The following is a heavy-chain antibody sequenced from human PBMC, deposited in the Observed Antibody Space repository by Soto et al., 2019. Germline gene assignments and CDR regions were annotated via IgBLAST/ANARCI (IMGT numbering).Heavy chain of an antibody. D-gene: IGHD3-9*01. CDR2: ISSNGGST. CDR1: GFTFSSYA. V-gene: IGHV3-64D*06. CDR3: VRQIMVGLDWPFGAVYYYGMDV. J-gene: IGHJ6*02. Sequence: PGGSLRLSCSASGFTFSSYAMHWVRQAPGKGLEYVSAISSNGGSTYYADSVKGRFTISRDNSKNTLYLQMSSLRAEDTAVYYCVRQIMVGLDWPFGAVYYYGMDVWGQGTTVTVSS.